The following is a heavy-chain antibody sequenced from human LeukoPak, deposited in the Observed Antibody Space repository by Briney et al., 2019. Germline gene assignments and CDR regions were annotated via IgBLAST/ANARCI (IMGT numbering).Heavy chain of an antibody. Sequence: GGSLRLSCAASGFTFSRYWMTWVRQAPGKGLEWVANIKEDGSAKYYVDSVKGRSTISRDNAKNSLYLQMNSLRVEDTAVYYCARDEGSSCYDHWGQGTLVTVSS. CDR1: GFTFSRYW. J-gene: IGHJ4*02. V-gene: IGHV3-7*04. D-gene: IGHD2-2*01. CDR2: IKEDGSAK. CDR3: ARDEGSSCYDH.